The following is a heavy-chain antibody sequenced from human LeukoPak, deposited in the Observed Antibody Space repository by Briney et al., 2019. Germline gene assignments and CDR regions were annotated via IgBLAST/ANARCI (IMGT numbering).Heavy chain of an antibody. V-gene: IGHV1-18*01. D-gene: IGHD3-9*01. CDR1: GYTFTSLG. CDR3: ASARAGYFDRLLNY. CDR2: ISAYNGNT. J-gene: IGHJ4*02. Sequence: ASVKVSCKASGYTFTSLGISWVRQAPGQGLEWMGWISAYNGNTNYAQKLQGRVTMTTDTSTSTAYMELRSLRSDDTAVYYCASARAGYFDRLLNYWGQGTLVTVSS.